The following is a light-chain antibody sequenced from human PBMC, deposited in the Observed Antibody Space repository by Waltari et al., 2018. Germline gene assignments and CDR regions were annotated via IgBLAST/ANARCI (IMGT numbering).Light chain of an antibody. J-gene: IGKJ3*01. CDR1: QSVLYSSNNKNY. CDR2: WAS. Sequence: DIVMTQSPDSLAVSLGERATINCKSSQSVLYSSNNKNYLAWYQQKPGQPPKLLIYWASTRESGVPDRFSGSESGTDFTLTISSLQAEDVAVYYCQQYYSIPITFGPGTKVDIK. CDR3: QQYYSIPIT. V-gene: IGKV4-1*01.